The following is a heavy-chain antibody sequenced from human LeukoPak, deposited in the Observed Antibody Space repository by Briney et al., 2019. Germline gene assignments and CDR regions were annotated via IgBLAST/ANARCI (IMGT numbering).Heavy chain of an antibody. D-gene: IGHD3-22*01. Sequence: GGSLRLSCAASGFTFSSYSMNWVRQAPGKGLEWVSSISSSSSYIYYADSVKGRFTISRDNAKNSLYLQMNSLRAEDTAVYYCTTDVLREYITMIVVVTFNDAFDIWGQGTMVTVSS. J-gene: IGHJ3*02. CDR1: GFTFSSYS. CDR2: ISSSSSYI. CDR3: TTDVLREYITMIVVVTFNDAFDI. V-gene: IGHV3-21*01.